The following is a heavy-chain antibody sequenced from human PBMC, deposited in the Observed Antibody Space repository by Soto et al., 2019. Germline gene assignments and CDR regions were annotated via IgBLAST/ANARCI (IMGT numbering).Heavy chain of an antibody. V-gene: IGHV3-23*01. J-gene: IGHJ6*02. CDR1: GFPFRSCA. Sequence: GGSLRLSCAAAGFPFRSCAMGWVRQAPGKGLEWVSDIIDSGASTYYADSVKGRFTISRDNSKSTLYLQMNSLRAEDTALYYCAKGRSYYYYYGVDVWGQGTTVTVSS. CDR3: AKGRSYYYYYGVDV. CDR2: IIDSGAST.